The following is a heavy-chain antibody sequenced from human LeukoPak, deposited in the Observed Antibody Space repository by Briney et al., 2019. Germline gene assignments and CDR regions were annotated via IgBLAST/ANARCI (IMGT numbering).Heavy chain of an antibody. CDR2: ISSGSSPK. Sequence: GGSLRLFCAAAGFTFDICCMNWIRQAPGKGLEWVSHISSGSSPKYYADSVRGRFTISRDNAKKSLYLQMNSLRVEDTAVYYCARGDDGAYGGQGTLVTVSS. J-gene: IGHJ4*02. CDR1: GFTFDICC. CDR3: ARGDDGAY. V-gene: IGHV3-48*04. D-gene: IGHD3-16*01.